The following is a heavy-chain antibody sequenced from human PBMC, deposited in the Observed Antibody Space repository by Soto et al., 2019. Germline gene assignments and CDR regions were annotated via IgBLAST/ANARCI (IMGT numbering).Heavy chain of an antibody. V-gene: IGHV5-51*01. CDR1: GYSFSSFL. CDR3: AIAVAGPSYYYYYGMDV. D-gene: IGHD6-19*01. J-gene: IGHJ6*04. CDR2: IYPGDSDP. Sequence: GGSLKNSCQGFGYSFSSFLIGWVRQIPGKGLEWMGLIYPGDSDPRYSPSFQGQVTISADKSISTAYLQWSSLKASDTAMYYCAIAVAGPSYYYYYGMDVWGKGTTVTFPS.